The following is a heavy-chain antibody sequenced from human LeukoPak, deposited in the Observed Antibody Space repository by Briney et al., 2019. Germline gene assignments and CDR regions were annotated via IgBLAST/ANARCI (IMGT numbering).Heavy chain of an antibody. CDR2: MNPNSGST. Sequence: ASVKVSCKASGYTFTSYDINWVRQTAGQGLEWMGWMNPNSGSTGYAQKFQGRVTITRNTSISTAYMELSGLRSEDTAVYYCARGRSTGYPYYFEYWGQGTLVTVSS. V-gene: IGHV1-8*03. J-gene: IGHJ4*02. D-gene: IGHD5-12*01. CDR3: ARGRSTGYPYYFEY. CDR1: GYTFTSYD.